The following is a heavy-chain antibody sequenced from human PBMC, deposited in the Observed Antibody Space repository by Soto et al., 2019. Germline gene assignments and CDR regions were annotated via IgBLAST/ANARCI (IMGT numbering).Heavy chain of an antibody. Sequence: QMQLVQSGTEVKKPGSSGRVSCKASGGTFSGNAITWVRQAPGQGLEWMGGIIPVFHRPKSAQKFQDRLTITADASTTTAYMELSSLRPEDTALYSCARDESSGGYWGPLDYWGQGTLVAVSS. CDR1: GGTFSGNA. D-gene: IGHD1-26*01. J-gene: IGHJ4*02. CDR2: IIPVFHRP. CDR3: ARDESSGGYWGPLDY. V-gene: IGHV1-69*01.